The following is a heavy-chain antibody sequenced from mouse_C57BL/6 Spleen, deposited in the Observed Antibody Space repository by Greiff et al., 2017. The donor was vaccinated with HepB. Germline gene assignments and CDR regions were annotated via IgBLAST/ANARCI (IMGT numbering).Heavy chain of an antibody. V-gene: IGHV3-6*01. CDR3: ARDGLRPWGYFDV. CDR1: GYSITSGYY. Sequence: DVKLQESGPGLVKPSQSLSLTCSVTGYSITSGYYWNWIRQFPGNKLEWMGYISYDGSNNYNPSLKNRISITRDTSKNQFFLKLNSVTTEDTATYYCARDGLRPWGYFDVWGTGTTVTVSS. CDR2: ISYDGSN. J-gene: IGHJ1*03. D-gene: IGHD1-2*01.